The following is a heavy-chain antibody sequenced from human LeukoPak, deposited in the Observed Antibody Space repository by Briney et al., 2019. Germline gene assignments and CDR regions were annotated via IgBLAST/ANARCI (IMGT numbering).Heavy chain of an antibody. CDR2: IRYDGSNK. V-gene: IGHV3-30*02. CDR1: GFTFTNAW. D-gene: IGHD5-18*01. J-gene: IGHJ3*02. Sequence: GGSLRLSCAASGFTFTNAWMSWVRQAPGKGLEWVAFIRYDGSNKYYADSVKGRFTISRDNAKNSLYLQMNSLRAEDTAVYYCAGPNTAYDALDIWGQGTMVTVSS. CDR3: AGPNTAYDALDI.